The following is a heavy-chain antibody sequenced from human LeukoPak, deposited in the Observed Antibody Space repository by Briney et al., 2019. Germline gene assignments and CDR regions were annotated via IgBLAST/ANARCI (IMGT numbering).Heavy chain of an antibody. CDR2: INHSGST. V-gene: IGHV4-34*01. CDR1: DGSFSGYY. J-gene: IGHJ5*02. D-gene: IGHD3-3*01. CDR3: ARGAGRITIFGVVIPNWFDP. Sequence: SETLSLTCAVYDGSFSGYYWSWIRQPPGKGLEWIGEINHSGSTNYNPSLKSRVTISVDTSKNQFSLKLSSVTAADTAVYYCARGAGRITIFGVVIPNWFDPWGQGTLVTVSS.